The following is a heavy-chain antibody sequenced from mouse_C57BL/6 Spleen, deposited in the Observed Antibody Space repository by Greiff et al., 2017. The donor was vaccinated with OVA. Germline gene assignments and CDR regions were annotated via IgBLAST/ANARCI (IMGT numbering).Heavy chain of an antibody. V-gene: IGHV1-69*01. CDR1: GYTFTSYW. Sequence: VQLQQSGAELVMPGASVKLSCKASGYTFTSYWMHWVKQRPGQGLEWIGEIDPSDSYTNYNQKFKGKSTLTVDKSSSTAYMQLSSLTSEDSAVYYCARKGYSSGYVDYWGQGTTLTVSS. CDR2: IDPSDSYT. J-gene: IGHJ2*01. CDR3: ARKGYSSGYVDY. D-gene: IGHD3-2*02.